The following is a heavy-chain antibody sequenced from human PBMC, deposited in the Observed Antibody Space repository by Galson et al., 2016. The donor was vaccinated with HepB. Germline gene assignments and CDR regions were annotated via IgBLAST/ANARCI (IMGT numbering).Heavy chain of an antibody. Sequence: SLRLSCAVSGLSVSDAWMTWVRQAPGKGLEWVGNIRNKRDGGTADYGAPVKGRFTISRDDSKNTLYLQMSSLKTDDTAVYFCTTWDWGLDCWGQETLVTVSS. D-gene: IGHD3/OR15-3a*01. CDR1: GLSVSDAW. J-gene: IGHJ4*02. CDR3: TTWDWGLDC. CDR2: IRNKRDGGTA. V-gene: IGHV3-15*05.